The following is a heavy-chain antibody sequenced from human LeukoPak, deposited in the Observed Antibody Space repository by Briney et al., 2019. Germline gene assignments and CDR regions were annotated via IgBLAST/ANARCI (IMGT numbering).Heavy chain of an antibody. V-gene: IGHV3-49*04. CDR2: IRSKANGGTT. CDR1: GFTLGDYA. Sequence: GRSLRLSCTASGFTLGDYAMSWVRQAPGKGLEWVGFIRSKANGGTTEYAASVKGRFTISRDDSKSIAYLQMNSLKTEDTAVYYCTRDFFGSGYERTGFDYWGQGTLVTVSS. J-gene: IGHJ4*02. D-gene: IGHD5-12*01. CDR3: TRDFFGSGYERTGFDY.